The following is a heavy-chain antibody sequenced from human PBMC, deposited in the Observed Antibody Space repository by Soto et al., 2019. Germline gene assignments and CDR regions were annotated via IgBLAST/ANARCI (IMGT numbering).Heavy chain of an antibody. CDR2: IIPILGIA. Sequence: SVKVSCKASGGTFSSYTISWVRQAPGQGLEWMGRIIPILGIANYAQKNKGRVTITADKSTSTANMKQSNLKTEDTAVYYCAPYCSGGSCYDIWGQGTMVTVSS. V-gene: IGHV1-69*02. CDR3: APYCSGGSCYDI. D-gene: IGHD2-15*01. CDR1: GGTFSSYT. J-gene: IGHJ3*02.